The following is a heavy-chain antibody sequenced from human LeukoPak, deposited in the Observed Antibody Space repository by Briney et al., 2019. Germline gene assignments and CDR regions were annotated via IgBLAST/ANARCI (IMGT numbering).Heavy chain of an antibody. J-gene: IGHJ6*03. CDR2: INTNTGNP. CDR3: ARAPEPLTDLLGWICGSSCGGYYYYMDV. D-gene: IGHD6-13*01. V-gene: IGHV7-4-1*02. Sequence: ASVKVSCKASGYTFTSYAMNWVRQAPGQGLEWMGWINTNTGNPTYAQGFTGRFVFSLDTSVSTAYLQISSLKAENTAVYYCARAPEPLTDLLGWICGSSCGGYYYYMDVWGKGTTVTVSS. CDR1: GYTFTSYA.